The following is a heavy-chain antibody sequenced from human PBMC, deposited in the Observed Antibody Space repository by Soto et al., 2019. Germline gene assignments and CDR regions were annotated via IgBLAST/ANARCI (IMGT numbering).Heavy chain of an antibody. CDR1: GYTFTSYA. CDR3: ARDWANRGGYYDFWSGRPRAFDI. Sequence: ASVKVSCKASGYTFTSYAISWVRQAPGQGLEWMGWISVYNGNTNHAQKFQGRVTMTTDTSTSTAYMELRSLRSDDTAVYYCARDWANRGGYYDFWSGRPRAFDIWGQGTMVTVSS. J-gene: IGHJ3*02. D-gene: IGHD3-3*01. CDR2: ISVYNGNT. V-gene: IGHV1-18*01.